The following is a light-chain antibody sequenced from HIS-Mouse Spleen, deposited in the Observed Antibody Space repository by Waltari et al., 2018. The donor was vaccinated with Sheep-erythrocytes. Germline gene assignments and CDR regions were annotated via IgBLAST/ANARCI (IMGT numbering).Light chain of an antibody. J-gene: IGLJ1*01. Sequence: QSALTQPRSVSGSPGQSVTISCTGTSSDVGGYNYVSWYQQHPGKAPKLMIYDVSKRPSGVPDRFSGSKSGNTASLTISGLQAEDEAGYYCCSYAGSYNHVFATGTKVTVL. CDR3: CSYAGSYNHV. V-gene: IGLV2-11*01. CDR2: DVS. CDR1: SSDVGGYNY.